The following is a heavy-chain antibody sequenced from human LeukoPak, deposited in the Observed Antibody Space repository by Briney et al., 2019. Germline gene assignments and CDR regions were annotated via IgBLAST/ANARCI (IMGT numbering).Heavy chain of an antibody. CDR1: GGSISSYY. J-gene: IGHJ4*02. D-gene: IGHD5-18*01. V-gene: IGHV4-59*12. CDR3: ARDRGGYTYSHDY. Sequence: SETLSLTCAVSGGSISSYYWSWIRQPPGKGLEWIGYIYYSGSTNYNPSLKSRVTISMDKSKNQLSLKLNFVTAADTAVYYCARDRGGYTYSHDYWGQGTLVTVSS. CDR2: IYYSGST.